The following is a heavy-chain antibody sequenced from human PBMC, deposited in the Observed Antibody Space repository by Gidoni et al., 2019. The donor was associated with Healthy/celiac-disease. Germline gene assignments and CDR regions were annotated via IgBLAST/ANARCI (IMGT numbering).Heavy chain of an antibody. J-gene: IGHJ4*02. CDR1: GYTFTGYY. CDR2: INPNSGGT. Sequence: QVQLVQSGAEVQKPGASVKVSCKASGYTFTGYYMHWVRPAPGQGLEWMGWINPNSGGTNYAQKFQGWVTMTRDTSISTAYMELSRLRSDDTAVYYCARGSYYDSSGCVDYWGQGTLVTVSS. D-gene: IGHD3-22*01. CDR3: ARGSYYDSSGCVDY. V-gene: IGHV1-2*04.